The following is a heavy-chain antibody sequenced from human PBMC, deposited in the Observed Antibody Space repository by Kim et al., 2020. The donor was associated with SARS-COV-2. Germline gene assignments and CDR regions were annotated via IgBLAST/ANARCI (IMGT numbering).Heavy chain of an antibody. CDR3: ARGYYASGSYFDY. Sequence: SETLSLTCTVSGGSISSYYWSWIRQPPGKGLEWIGYIFYSGSTNYNPSLKSRVTISVDTSKNQFSLKLSSVTAADMAVYYCARGYYASGSYFDYWGQGTLVTVSS. J-gene: IGHJ4*02. CDR2: IFYSGST. D-gene: IGHD3-10*01. V-gene: IGHV4-59*13. CDR1: GGSISSYY.